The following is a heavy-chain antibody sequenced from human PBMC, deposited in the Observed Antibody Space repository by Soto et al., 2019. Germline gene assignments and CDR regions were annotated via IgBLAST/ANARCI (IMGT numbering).Heavy chain of an antibody. J-gene: IGHJ3*02. V-gene: IGHV1-69*01. CDR1: GGTFSSYA. CDR3: ASTTGGDAFDI. CDR2: ISPIFGTA. D-gene: IGHD2-15*01. Sequence: QVHLMQSVAELKKPWSSVKVSCNASGGTFSSYAISCVRQAPGQGLEWMSGISPIFGTANYAQKLQFRVTITADEYTSKAYMELRRLRYEDKAVYYCASTTGGDAFDIWRQGTMLTVSS.